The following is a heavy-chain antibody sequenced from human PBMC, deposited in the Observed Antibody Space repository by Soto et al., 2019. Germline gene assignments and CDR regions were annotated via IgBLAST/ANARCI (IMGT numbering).Heavy chain of an antibody. J-gene: IGHJ6*03. Sequence: SETLSLTCTVSGGSISSYYWSWIRQPPGKGLEWIGYIYYSGSTNYNPSLKSRVTISVDTSKNQFSLKLSSVTAADTAVYYCARLDYSNYYYYYYMDVWGKGTTVTVSS. CDR3: ARLDYSNYYYYYYMDV. V-gene: IGHV4-59*08. D-gene: IGHD4-4*01. CDR2: IYYSGST. CDR1: GGSISSYY.